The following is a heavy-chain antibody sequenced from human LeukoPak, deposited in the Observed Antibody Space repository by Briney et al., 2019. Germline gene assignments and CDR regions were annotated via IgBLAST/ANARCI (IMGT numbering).Heavy chain of an antibody. Sequence: PGGSLRLSCAASGFTFSSYWMHWVRHAPGKGLVWVSRINSDGSSTIYADSVKGRFTISRDNAKNTLYLQMNSLRAEDTAVYYCARDLMRYYYGSGSSDYWGQGTLVTVSS. D-gene: IGHD3-10*01. CDR1: GFTFSSYW. CDR2: INSDGSST. CDR3: ARDLMRYYYGSGSSDY. J-gene: IGHJ4*02. V-gene: IGHV3-74*01.